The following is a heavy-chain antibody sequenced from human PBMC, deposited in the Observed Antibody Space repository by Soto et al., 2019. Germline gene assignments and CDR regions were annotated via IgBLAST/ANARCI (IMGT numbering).Heavy chain of an antibody. CDR1: GGTFGSYA. CDR3: ARSQGSSTSLEIYYYYYYGMDV. J-gene: IGHJ6*01. D-gene: IGHD2-2*01. CDR2: IIPIPGTA. Sequence: QVQLVQSGAEVKKPGSSVKVSCKASGGTFGSYAISWVRQAPGQGLEWMGGIIPIPGTANYAQKFQGRVTMAASESTSTAYMELSSLRSEDTAVYYCARSQGSSTSLEIYYYYYYGMDVWWKGTKVTVYS. V-gene: IGHV1-69*01.